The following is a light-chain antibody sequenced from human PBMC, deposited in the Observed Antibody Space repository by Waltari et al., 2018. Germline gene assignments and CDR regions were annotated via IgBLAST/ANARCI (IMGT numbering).Light chain of an antibody. CDR1: QSISFN. CDR2: GAS. J-gene: IGKJ1*01. Sequence: EIVMTQSPATLSVSPEERATLSCRASQSISFNLAWYQQKPGQAPRLLIYGASTRATGIPARFSGSGSGTDFSLTISSLQSEDFAVYYCQQYNTGPPCTFGQGTKVEVK. CDR3: QQYNTGPPCT. V-gene: IGKV3-15*01.